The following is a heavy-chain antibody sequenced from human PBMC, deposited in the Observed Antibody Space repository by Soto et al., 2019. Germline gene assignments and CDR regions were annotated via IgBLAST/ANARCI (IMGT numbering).Heavy chain of an antibody. J-gene: IGHJ3*02. Sequence: SETLSLTCTVSGGSISSYYWSWIRQPPGKGLEWIGYIYYSGSTNYNPSLKSRVTISVDTSKNQFSLKLSSVTAADTAVYYCARVYDDYGDLYDAFDIWGQGTMVTVSS. CDR2: IYYSGST. CDR3: ARVYDDYGDLYDAFDI. V-gene: IGHV4-59*01. CDR1: GGSISSYY. D-gene: IGHD4-17*01.